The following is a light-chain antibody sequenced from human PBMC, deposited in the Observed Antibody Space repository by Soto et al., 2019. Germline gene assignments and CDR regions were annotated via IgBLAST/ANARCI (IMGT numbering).Light chain of an antibody. J-gene: IGKJ4*01. CDR1: QSVLYSSNNKNY. Sequence: DIVMTQSQDSLAVSLGERATINCKSSQSVLYSSNNKNYLAWYQQKPGQPPKLLIYWASTRESGVPDRFSGSGSGTDFTLTISSLQAEDVAVYYCQQYYSTLTFGGGTKVDIK. CDR3: QQYYSTLT. V-gene: IGKV4-1*01. CDR2: WAS.